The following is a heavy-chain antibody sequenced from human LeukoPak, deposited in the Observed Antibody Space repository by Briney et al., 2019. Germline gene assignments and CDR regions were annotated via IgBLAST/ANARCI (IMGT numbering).Heavy chain of an antibody. Sequence: PGGSLSLSCAASGFTFSTYAINWVRQAPGKGLEWLSAISQSGNTIYYADSVKGRFIISRDNSKNTLYLQLNSLRAEDTAVYYCARVDTSHLRYFDSWGQGTLVTVSS. CDR1: GFTFSTYA. CDR3: ARVDTSHLRYFDS. J-gene: IGHJ4*02. V-gene: IGHV3-23*01. D-gene: IGHD3-16*01. CDR2: ISQSGNTI.